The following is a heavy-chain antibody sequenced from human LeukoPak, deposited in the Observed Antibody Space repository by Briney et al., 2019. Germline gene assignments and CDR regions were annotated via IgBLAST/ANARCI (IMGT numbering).Heavy chain of an antibody. Sequence: SETLSLTCTVSGGSISSYYWSWIRQPPGKGLEWIGYIYYSGSTNYNPSLKSRVTISVDTSKNQFSLKLSSVTAADTAVYYGARLKIHDYGDYLDYWGQGTLVTVSS. CDR1: GGSISSYY. V-gene: IGHV4-59*08. D-gene: IGHD4-17*01. CDR3: ARLKIHDYGDYLDY. CDR2: IYYSGST. J-gene: IGHJ4*02.